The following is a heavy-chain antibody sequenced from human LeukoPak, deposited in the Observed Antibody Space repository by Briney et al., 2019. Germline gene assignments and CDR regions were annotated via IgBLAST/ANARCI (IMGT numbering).Heavy chain of an antibody. CDR3: ARFSSGCSTSSCYLTY. Sequence: SETLSLTCSVSGGSLSSHYWSWIRQPPGKGLELIGHIHDTGSTFYNPFLRGRVTISLDTSNNQFSLKLTSMTAADTAVYYCARFSSGCSTSSCYLTYWGQGTLVNVS. CDR1: GGSLSSHY. J-gene: IGHJ4*02. V-gene: IGHV4-59*11. CDR2: IHDTGST. D-gene: IGHD2-2*01.